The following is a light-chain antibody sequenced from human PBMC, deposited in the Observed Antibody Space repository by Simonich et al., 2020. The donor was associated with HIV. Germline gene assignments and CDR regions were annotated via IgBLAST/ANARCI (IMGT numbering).Light chain of an antibody. J-gene: IGKJ2*01. V-gene: IGKV3-15*01. Sequence: EIVMTKSPATLSVSPGERATLSCRASQSVSSNLAWYQQKPGQAPRLLIYDASTRATGIPARFSGSGSGTEFTLTISSMQSEDFAVYYCQQYNNWPYTFGQGTKLEIK. CDR3: QQYNNWPYT. CDR1: QSVSSN. CDR2: DAS.